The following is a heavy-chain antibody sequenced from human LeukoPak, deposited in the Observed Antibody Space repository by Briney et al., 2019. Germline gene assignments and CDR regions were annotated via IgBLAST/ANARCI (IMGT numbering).Heavy chain of an antibody. CDR1: GFTFTSSA. CDR2: IVVGSGNT. D-gene: IGHD6-6*01. CDR3: ARSTSIGVRVKAPYDS. Sequence: ASVKVSCKASGFTFTSSAMQWVRQARGQRLEWIGWIVVGSGNTNYAQKFQERVTITRDMSTSTAYMELSSLRSEDTAVYYCARSTSIGVRVKAPYDSWGQGSLVTVSS. J-gene: IGHJ4*02. V-gene: IGHV1-58*02.